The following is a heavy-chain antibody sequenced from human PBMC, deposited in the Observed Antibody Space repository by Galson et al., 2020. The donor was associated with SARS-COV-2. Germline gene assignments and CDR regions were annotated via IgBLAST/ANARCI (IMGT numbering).Heavy chain of an antibody. Sequence: ASVKVPCKASGYTFTSYGISWLRQAPGQGLAWMGWISAYNGNTNHAQKLQGRVTMTTDTSTSTAYLELRSLRSDDPAVYYCARDSTYYDFWGGSPGLGYWGQGTLVTVSS. D-gene: IGHD3-3*01. CDR1: GYTFTSYG. J-gene: IGHJ4*02. CDR2: ISAYNGNT. V-gene: IGHV1-18*04. CDR3: ARDSTYYDFWGGSPGLGY.